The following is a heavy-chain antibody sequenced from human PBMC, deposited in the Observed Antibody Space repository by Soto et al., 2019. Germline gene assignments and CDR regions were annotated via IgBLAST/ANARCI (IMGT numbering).Heavy chain of an antibody. V-gene: IGHV1-2*04. CDR1: GYTFTGYY. CDR2: INPNSGGT. CDR3: AIDAAYCSGGSCYPKYYFDY. J-gene: IGHJ4*02. Sequence: ASVKVSCKASGYTFTGYYMHWVRQAPGQGLEWMGWINPNSGGTNYAQKLQGWVTMTRDTSISTAYMELSRLRSDDTAVYYCAIDAAYCSGGSCYPKYYFDYWGQGTLVTVSS. D-gene: IGHD2-15*01.